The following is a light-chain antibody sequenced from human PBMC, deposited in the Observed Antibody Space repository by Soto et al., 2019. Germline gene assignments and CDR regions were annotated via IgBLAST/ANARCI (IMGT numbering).Light chain of an antibody. CDR1: QGINSW. J-gene: IGKJ2*01. CDR2: SAS. Sequence: DIQMTQSPSSVSASVGERVTITCRASQGINSWLAWYQQKSGKAPKLLIYSASSLESEVPSRFSGSGSGTEFILTISSLQPDDFATYYCQQYNTYSFGQGTKVDIK. V-gene: IGKV1-12*02. CDR3: QQYNTYS.